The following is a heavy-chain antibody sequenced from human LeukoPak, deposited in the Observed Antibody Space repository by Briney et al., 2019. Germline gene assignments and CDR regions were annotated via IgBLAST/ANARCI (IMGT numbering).Heavy chain of an antibody. CDR3: AKLRYYDSSGPYYMDV. J-gene: IGHJ6*03. Sequence: PGGSLRLSCAASGFTFSSYAMSWVRQAPGKGLEWVSAISGSGGSTYYADSVKGRFTISRDNSKNKLYLQMNSLRAEDTAVYYCAKLRYYDSSGPYYMDVWGKGTTVTVSS. D-gene: IGHD3-22*01. V-gene: IGHV3-23*01. CDR1: GFTFSSYA. CDR2: ISGSGGST.